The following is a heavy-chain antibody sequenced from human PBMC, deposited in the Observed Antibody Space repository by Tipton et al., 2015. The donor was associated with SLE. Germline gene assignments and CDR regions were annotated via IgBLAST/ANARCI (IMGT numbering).Heavy chain of an antibody. CDR1: GFTFSGSW. V-gene: IGHV3-74*01. D-gene: IGHD1-14*01. CDR3: VSETNGGFGH. CDR2: VLSDDNTT. Sequence: SLRLSCTVSGFTFSGSWMHWVRQAPGKGLVWVSGVLSDDNTTVYAASVQGRFAISRDDAKNTLFLQMNSLRADDTAMYYCVSETNGGFGHWGQGTLVTVSS. J-gene: IGHJ4*02.